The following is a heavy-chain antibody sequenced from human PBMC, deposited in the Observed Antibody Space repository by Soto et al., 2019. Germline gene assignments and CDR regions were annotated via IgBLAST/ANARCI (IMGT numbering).Heavy chain of an antibody. D-gene: IGHD6-6*01. V-gene: IGHV4-30-2*06. Sequence: QLQLQESGSGLVKPSQTLSLTCAVSSGSISSGGYSWSWIRQSPGKGLEWIGYISHSGSTYYNPSLTRRVPISVDRSKDQFSLKLSSVTAADTAVYYCASGSHVPHYWGQGTLVTVSS. CDR3: ASGSHVPHY. CDR1: SGSISSGGYS. CDR2: ISHSGST. J-gene: IGHJ4*02.